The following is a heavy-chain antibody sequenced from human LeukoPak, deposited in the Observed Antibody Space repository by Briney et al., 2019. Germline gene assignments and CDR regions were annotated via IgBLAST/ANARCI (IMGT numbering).Heavy chain of an antibody. D-gene: IGHD6-19*01. V-gene: IGHV4-61*02. CDR2: IYTSGST. Sequence: PSETLSLTCTVSGGSISSGSYYWSWIRQPAGKGLEWIGRIYTSGSTNYNPSLKSRVTISVDTSKNQFSLKLSSVTAADTAVYYCARAHSSGWYNQDWYFDLWGRGTLVTVSS. CDR1: GGSISSGSYY. CDR3: ARAHSSGWYNQDWYFDL. J-gene: IGHJ2*01.